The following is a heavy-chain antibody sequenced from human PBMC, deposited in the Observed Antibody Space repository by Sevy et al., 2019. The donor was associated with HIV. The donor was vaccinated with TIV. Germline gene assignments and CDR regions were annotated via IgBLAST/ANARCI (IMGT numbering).Heavy chain of an antibody. J-gene: IGHJ4*02. Sequence: GGSLRLSCAASGFTFAKYSMSWLRQAPGKGLEWVSTFSFGCGRINYADSVKGRFTISRDDSKNTLYLQMNSLRAEDTDTYFCAREGCTQPHDYWGQGTLVTVSS. CDR3: AREGCTQPHDY. V-gene: IGHV3-23*01. CDR1: GFTFAKYS. CDR2: FSFGCGRI.